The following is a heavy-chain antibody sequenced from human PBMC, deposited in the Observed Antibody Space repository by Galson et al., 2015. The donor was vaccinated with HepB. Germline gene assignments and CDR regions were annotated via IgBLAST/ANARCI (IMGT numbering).Heavy chain of an antibody. Sequence: SLRLSCAASGFTFSDYYMSWIRQAPGKGLEWISYISSSSIYTNYADSVKGRFTISRDNAKKSLYLQMNSLRAEDTAVYYCARVADVDYGDHSHFDHWGQGTPVTVSS. J-gene: IGHJ4*02. CDR1: GFTFSDYY. CDR3: ARVADVDYGDHSHFDH. D-gene: IGHD4-17*01. CDR2: ISSSSIYT. V-gene: IGHV3-11*06.